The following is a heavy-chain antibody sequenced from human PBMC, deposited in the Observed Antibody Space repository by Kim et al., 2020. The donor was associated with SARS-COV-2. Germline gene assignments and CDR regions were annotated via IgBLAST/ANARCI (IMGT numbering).Heavy chain of an antibody. V-gene: IGHV4-31*03. CDR3: ARGDRGYSLDY. J-gene: IGHJ4*02. Sequence: SETLSLTCTVSGGSISSGGYYWSWIRQHPGKGLEWIGYIYYSGSTYYNPSLKSRVTISVDTSKNQFSLKLSSVTAADTAVYYCARGDRGYSLDYWGQGTLVTVSS. CDR2: IYYSGST. CDR1: GGSISSGGYY. D-gene: IGHD5-18*01.